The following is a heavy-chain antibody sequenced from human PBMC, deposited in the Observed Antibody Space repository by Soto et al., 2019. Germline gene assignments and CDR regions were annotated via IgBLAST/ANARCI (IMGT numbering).Heavy chain of an antibody. V-gene: IGHV1-69*12. J-gene: IGHJ6*02. CDR2: IIPRFRTP. Sequence: QVQLVQSGAEMKEPGSSVKVSCKTSGGTFSSSAISWLRQAPGQGLEWMGGIIPRFRTPDYAQKFQGRVTIAEDESTSTAYVQLSSLRSEDTAVYYWARVNDRLKLGGIYYYILDVWGQWTTISVSS. CDR3: ARVNDRLKLGGIYYYILDV. CDR1: GGTFSSSA. D-gene: IGHD1-1*01.